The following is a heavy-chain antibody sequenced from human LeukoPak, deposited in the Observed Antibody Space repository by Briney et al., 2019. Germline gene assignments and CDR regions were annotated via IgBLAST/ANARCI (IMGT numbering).Heavy chain of an antibody. Sequence: ASVKVSCKASGYTFTGYSMHWVRQAPGQGLEWMGWINPDSGGTNYAQKFQGWVTMTRDTSISTAYMELSRLRSDDTAVYYCARDLAVATDYYYYGMDVWGQGTTVTVSS. CDR2: INPDSGGT. CDR3: ARDLAVATDYYYYGMDV. V-gene: IGHV1-2*04. D-gene: IGHD1-26*01. CDR1: GYTFTGYS. J-gene: IGHJ6*02.